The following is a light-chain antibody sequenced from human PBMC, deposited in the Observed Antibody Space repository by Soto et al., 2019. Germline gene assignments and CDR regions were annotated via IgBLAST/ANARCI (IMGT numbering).Light chain of an antibody. CDR3: QQSYSTPLYT. V-gene: IGKV1-39*01. J-gene: IGKJ2*01. CDR1: QSISSY. CDR2: AAS. Sequence: DIQMTQSPSSLSASVGDRVTITCRASQSISSYLNWYQQKPGKAPKLLIYAASSLHSGVPTRFSCSGSGTDFTLAISSLQPEDFASYYCQQSYSTPLYTFGQATKLEIK.